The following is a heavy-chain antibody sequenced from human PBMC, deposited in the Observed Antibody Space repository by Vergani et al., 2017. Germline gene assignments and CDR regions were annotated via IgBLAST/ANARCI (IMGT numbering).Heavy chain of an antibody. CDR3: SRGGFYTSRNEFKFYGLGV. D-gene: IGHD3-3*01. CDR1: RYPFSRYG. J-gene: IGHJ6*02. V-gene: IGHV1-18*01. Sequence: QAQLVQSGAEVKKPGASVRVSCKASRYPFSRYGISWVRQAPGQGLEWMGWISAYSGETRYARSLQGRVTMTTDASTNTAYMSLRSLGSDDTAIYYCSRGGFYTSRNEFKFYGLGVWGQGTTVTVTS. CDR2: ISAYSGET.